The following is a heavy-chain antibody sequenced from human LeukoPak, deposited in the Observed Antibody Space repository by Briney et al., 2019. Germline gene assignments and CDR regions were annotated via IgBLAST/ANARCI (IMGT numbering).Heavy chain of an antibody. D-gene: IGHD1-26*01. J-gene: IGHJ4*02. CDR2: ISFDGTNK. Sequence: GGSLRLSCAASGFTFSSYGIHWVRQTPGKGLEWVAVISFDGTNKYCADSVKDRFAISRDNSKKMLYLQMNSLRGDDTAVYYCARGPVGAQPFDYWGQGTLVTVSS. V-gene: IGHV3-30*03. CDR3: ARGPVGAQPFDY. CDR1: GFTFSSYG.